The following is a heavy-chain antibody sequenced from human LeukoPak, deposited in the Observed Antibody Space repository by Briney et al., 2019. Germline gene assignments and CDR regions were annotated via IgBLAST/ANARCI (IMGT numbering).Heavy chain of an antibody. Sequence: ASVKVSCKASGYTFTSYGISWVRQAPGQGLEWMGWISAYNGNTNYAQKLQGRVTMTTDTSTSTAYMELRSLRSDDTAVYYCARDAARVPCFSGGSCYSRTYYFDYWGQGTLVTVSS. CDR2: ISAYNGNT. J-gene: IGHJ4*02. V-gene: IGHV1-18*01. CDR3: ARDAARVPCFSGGSCYSRTYYFDY. D-gene: IGHD2-15*01. CDR1: GYTFTSYG.